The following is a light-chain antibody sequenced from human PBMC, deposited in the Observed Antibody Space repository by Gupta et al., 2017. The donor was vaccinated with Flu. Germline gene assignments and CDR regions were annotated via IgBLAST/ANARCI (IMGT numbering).Light chain of an antibody. CDR1: SSNIGNNS. Sequence: QSVLPHPPSVSAAPGQQVTITCSGGSSNIGNNSVYWYQQPPGTAPKLLVYEDNKRPSGIPDRFSGSKSGTSATLGISGLQTGDEADYYCGAWDSSLSAALVFGGGTKLTVL. CDR3: GAWDSSLSAALV. J-gene: IGLJ3*02. CDR2: EDN. V-gene: IGLV1-51*02.